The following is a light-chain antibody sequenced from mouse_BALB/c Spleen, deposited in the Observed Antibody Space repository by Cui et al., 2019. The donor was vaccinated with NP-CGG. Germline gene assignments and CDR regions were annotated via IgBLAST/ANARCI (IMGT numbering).Light chain of an antibody. CDR1: TGAVTTSNY. J-gene: IGLJ1*01. V-gene: IGLV1*01. CDR3: ALCYSNRWV. CDR2: GTN. Sequence: QAVVTQESALTTSPGETVTLTCRSSTGAVTTSNYANWVQEKPDHLFTGLIGGTNNRARVVAAIFSGPLIGDKAALTIAGPPTEEEAIYCCALCYSNRWVFGGGTKLTVL.